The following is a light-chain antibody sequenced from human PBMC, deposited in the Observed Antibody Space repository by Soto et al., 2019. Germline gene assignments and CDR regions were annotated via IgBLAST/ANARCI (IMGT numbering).Light chain of an antibody. CDR2: DAS. Sequence: EIVLTQSPATLSLSPGERATLSCRASQSVSSSLAWYQQKPGQAPRLLIYDASNRATGIPARCSGSGSGTDFTLTISSLEPEDFAVYYCQQRSNWPFLTFGGGTKVEIK. J-gene: IGKJ4*01. V-gene: IGKV3-11*01. CDR3: QQRSNWPFLT. CDR1: QSVSSS.